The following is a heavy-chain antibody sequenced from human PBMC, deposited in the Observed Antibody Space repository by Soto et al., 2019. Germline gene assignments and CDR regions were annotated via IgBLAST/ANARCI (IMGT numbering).Heavy chain of an antibody. J-gene: IGHJ6*02. CDR3: ARYPLIEAAATYYYFGLDV. V-gene: IGHV4-59*01. Sequence: QVKLQEAGPGVVQPSETLSLTCTVSGGSINNYYWSWIRQPPGKGLEWIGYVSYGGSTNYNPSLKSRVTISVDTSKNQFALRLSSVTAADTAVYYCARYPLIEAAATYYYFGLDVWGHGTTVT. CDR2: VSYGGST. CDR1: GGSINNYY. D-gene: IGHD6-13*01.